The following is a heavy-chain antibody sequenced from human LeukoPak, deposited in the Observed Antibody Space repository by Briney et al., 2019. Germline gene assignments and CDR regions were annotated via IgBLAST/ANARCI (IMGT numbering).Heavy chain of an antibody. D-gene: IGHD6-19*01. V-gene: IGHV3-23*01. Sequence: ETLSLTCAVYGGSFSGYYWSWVRQAPGKGLEWVSAISGSGDSTYYADSVKGRFTISRDNSKNMLYLQMNSLRAEDTAVYYCAKETSGWLGFDYWGQGTLVTVSS. CDR1: GGSFSGYY. CDR2: ISGSGDST. CDR3: AKETSGWLGFDY. J-gene: IGHJ4*02.